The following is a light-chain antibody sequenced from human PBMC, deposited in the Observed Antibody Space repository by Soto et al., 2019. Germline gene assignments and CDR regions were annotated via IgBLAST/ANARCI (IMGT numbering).Light chain of an antibody. CDR1: QTISSW. V-gene: IGKV1-5*03. CDR3: QHYNSYSEA. CDR2: KAS. J-gene: IGKJ1*01. Sequence: DIQMTQSPSTLSGSVGDRVTITCRASQTISSWLAWYQQKPGKAPKPLIYKASTLKSGVPSRFSGSGSGTEFTLTISSLQPDDFATYYCQHYNSYSEAFGQGTKLDIK.